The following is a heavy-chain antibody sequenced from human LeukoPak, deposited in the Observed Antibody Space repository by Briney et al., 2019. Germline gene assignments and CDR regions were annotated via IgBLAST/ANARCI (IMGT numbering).Heavy chain of an antibody. Sequence: PSETLSLTCAVYGGLFGDYYWSWIRHPPGKGREWFGEVNHKGNMRYNPPLQSRVTISVDRSKNQFSLTLNSVTAADTATYYCTRAHKDCVSDTCYAPPGYWSQGTPVTVSS. D-gene: IGHD2-2*01. V-gene: IGHV4-34*01. CDR2: VNHKGNM. CDR1: GGLFGDYY. CDR3: TRAHKDCVSDTCYAPPGY. J-gene: IGHJ4*02.